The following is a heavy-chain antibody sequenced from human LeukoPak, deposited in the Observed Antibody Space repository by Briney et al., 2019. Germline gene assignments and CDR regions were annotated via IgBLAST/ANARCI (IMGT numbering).Heavy chain of an antibody. J-gene: IGHJ4*02. CDR2: IYYSGST. CDR3: ARRYPTEFDY. Sequence: SETLSLTCTVSGGSISSSSYYWGWIRQPPGKGLEWIGSIYYSGSTYYNPSLKSRVTISVDTSKNQFSLKLSSVTAADTAVYYCARRYPTEFDYWGQGTLVTVSS. CDR1: GGSISSSSYY. D-gene: IGHD4-17*01. V-gene: IGHV4-39*01.